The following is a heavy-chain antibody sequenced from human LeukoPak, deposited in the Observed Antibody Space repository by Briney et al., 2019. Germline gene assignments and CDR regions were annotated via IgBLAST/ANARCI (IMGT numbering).Heavy chain of an antibody. J-gene: IGHJ3*02. D-gene: IGHD1-20*01. Sequence: GGSLRLSCAASGFTFSSYWIHWVRQAPGKGLVWVSRINSDGSSTSYADSVKGRFTISRDNAKNTLYLQMSSLRAEDTAVYYCARAPHNWRPNDAFDIWGQGTMVTVSS. CDR1: GFTFSSYW. V-gene: IGHV3-74*01. CDR3: ARAPHNWRPNDAFDI. CDR2: INSDGSST.